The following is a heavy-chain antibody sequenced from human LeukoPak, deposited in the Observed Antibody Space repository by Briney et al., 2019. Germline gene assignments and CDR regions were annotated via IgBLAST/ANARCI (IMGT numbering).Heavy chain of an antibody. Sequence: GGSLRLSCVASGFTSSSYGMHWVRQAPGKGLEWVASIRYDGNNKYHADSVKGRFTISRDNSKNTLYLQMNSLRAEDTAVYYCAKVGYSSGWYDYWGQGTLVTVSS. CDR2: IRYDGNNK. CDR1: GFTSSSYG. D-gene: IGHD6-19*01. CDR3: AKVGYSSGWYDY. J-gene: IGHJ4*02. V-gene: IGHV3-30*02.